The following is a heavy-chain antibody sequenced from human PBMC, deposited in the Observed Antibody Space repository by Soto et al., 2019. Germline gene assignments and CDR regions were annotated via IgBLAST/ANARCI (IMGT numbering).Heavy chain of an antibody. Sequence: GGSLRLSCAASGFTFSSYAMSWVRQAPGKGLEWVSAISGSGGSTYYADSVKGRFTISRDNSKNTLYLQMNSLRAEDTAVYYCAKREGFLEWLSEFFDYWGQGTLVTVSS. CDR3: AKREGFLEWLSEFFDY. D-gene: IGHD3-3*01. CDR2: ISGSGGST. CDR1: GFTFSSYA. J-gene: IGHJ4*02. V-gene: IGHV3-23*01.